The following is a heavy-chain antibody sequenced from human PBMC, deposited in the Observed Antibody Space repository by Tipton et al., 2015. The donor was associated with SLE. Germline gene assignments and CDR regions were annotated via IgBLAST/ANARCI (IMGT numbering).Heavy chain of an antibody. Sequence: TLSLTCTVSGASISGGGYSWNWIRQPPGKGLEWIASIYYSGSTYYNPSLKTGVTISVDTSEKQFSLKLRSVTAADTAVYYCARSGSYPYYYYYMDVWGKGTTVTVSS. CDR2: IYYSGST. D-gene: IGHD1-26*01. J-gene: IGHJ6*03. V-gene: IGHV4-39*07. CDR1: GASISGGGYS. CDR3: ARSGSYPYYYYYMDV.